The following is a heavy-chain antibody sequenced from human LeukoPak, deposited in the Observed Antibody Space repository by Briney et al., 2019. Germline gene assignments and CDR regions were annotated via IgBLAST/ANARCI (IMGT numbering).Heavy chain of an antibody. CDR3: ARSTYYYDSGGYYFDY. CDR2: INPNGGST. Sequence: ASVKVSCKASGYTFTNYYIHCLRQAPGQGLEWMGIINPNGGSTTYAQKFQGRVTTTGDMSSSTVYMELSSLGSEDTAVYYCARSTYYYDSGGYYFDYWGQGTLVTVSS. D-gene: IGHD3-22*01. V-gene: IGHV1-46*01. J-gene: IGHJ4*02. CDR1: GYTFTNYY.